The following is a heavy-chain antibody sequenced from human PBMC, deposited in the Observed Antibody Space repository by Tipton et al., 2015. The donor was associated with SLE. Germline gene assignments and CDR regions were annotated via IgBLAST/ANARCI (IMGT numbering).Heavy chain of an antibody. CDR1: GFAFNTAW. CDR3: TTDRYSRHGGLDY. D-gene: IGHD4-11*01. CDR2: IKSMSDGGTA. Sequence: SLRLSCAASGFAFNTAWMTWVRQAPGKGLEWVGRIKSMSDGGTADFAATVKGRIIMSRNDADNTMYLDLHSLTAEDAAVYYCTTDRYSRHGGLDYWGQGTLVTVSS. J-gene: IGHJ4*02. V-gene: IGHV3-15*05.